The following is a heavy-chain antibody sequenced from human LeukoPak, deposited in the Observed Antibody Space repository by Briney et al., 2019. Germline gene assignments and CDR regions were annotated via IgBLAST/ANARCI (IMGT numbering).Heavy chain of an antibody. J-gene: IGHJ5*02. CDR3: ARHGSGTSLALYP. Sequence: PETLSLTCTVSGGSMRSYYWSWIRQSPGKGLERVGYISYSGTTNYNPSLKSRVAISLGTSKNRFSLNLTSVTAADTAVYYCARHGSGTSLALYPWGQGTLVTVSS. CDR1: GGSMRSYY. V-gene: IGHV4-59*08. D-gene: IGHD3-10*01. CDR2: ISYSGTT.